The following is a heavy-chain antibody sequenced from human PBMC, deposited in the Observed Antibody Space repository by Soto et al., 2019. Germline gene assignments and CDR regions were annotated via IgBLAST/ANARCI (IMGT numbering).Heavy chain of an antibody. CDR3: AKDGRNCSGGSCYWSGYYYYYYMDV. D-gene: IGHD2-15*01. J-gene: IGHJ6*03. CDR2: ISYDGSNK. CDR1: GFTFSSYG. Sequence: GGSLRLSCAASGFTFSSYGMHWVRQAPGKGLEWVAVISYDGSNKYYADSVKGRFIISRDNSKNTLYLQMNSLRAEDTAVYYCAKDGRNCSGGSCYWSGYYYYYYMDVWGKGTTVTVSS. V-gene: IGHV3-30*18.